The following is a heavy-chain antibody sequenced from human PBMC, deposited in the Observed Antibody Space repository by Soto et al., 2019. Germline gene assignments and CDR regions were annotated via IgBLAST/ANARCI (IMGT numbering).Heavy chain of an antibody. CDR1: AFTFSGYA. D-gene: IGHD3-10*01. J-gene: IGHJ4*02. V-gene: IGHV3-23*01. Sequence: GGSLRLSCAASAFTFSGYAMNWVRQAPEKGLEWVSSIRSSGTGTDYADSVKGRFAISRDNAKNTLYLQMNSLRAEDTAVYYCARTLWYGELLYQSDYWGQGTLVTVSS. CDR3: ARTLWYGELLYQSDY. CDR2: IRSSGTGT.